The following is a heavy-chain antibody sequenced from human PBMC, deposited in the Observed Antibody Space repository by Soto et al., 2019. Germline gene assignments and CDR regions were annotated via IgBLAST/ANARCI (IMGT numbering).Heavy chain of an antibody. J-gene: IGHJ5*02. CDR3: ARDLYYGSGSYNWFDP. CDR1: GGTFSSYA. CDR2: IIPIFGTA. D-gene: IGHD3-10*01. V-gene: IGHV1-69*13. Sequence: SVKVSCKASGGTFSSYAISWVRQAPGQGLEWMGGIIPIFGTANYAQKFQGRVTITADGSPSTAYMELSSLRSEDTAVYYCARDLYYGSGSYNWFDPWGQGTLVTVTS.